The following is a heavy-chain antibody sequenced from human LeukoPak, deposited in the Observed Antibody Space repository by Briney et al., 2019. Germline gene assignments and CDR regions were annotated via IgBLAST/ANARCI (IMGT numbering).Heavy chain of an antibody. CDR3: VRGREGGTATPLRY. J-gene: IGHJ4*02. Sequence: GRSLRLSCAASGFTFSSYAMHWVRQAPGKGLEWVAVITYDGSNKYYADSVKGRFTISRDNSKNTLYLQMNSLRAEDTAVYYCVRGREGGTATPLRYWGEGTLVTVSS. CDR2: ITYDGSNK. CDR1: GFTFSSYA. V-gene: IGHV3-30-3*01. D-gene: IGHD4-17*01.